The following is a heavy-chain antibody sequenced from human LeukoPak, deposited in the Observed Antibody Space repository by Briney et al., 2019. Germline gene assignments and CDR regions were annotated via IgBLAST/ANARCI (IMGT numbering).Heavy chain of an antibody. V-gene: IGHV7-4-1*02. CDR2: INTNTGNP. J-gene: IGHJ6*04. CDR3: ARDRGVRGVISSPGSMDV. D-gene: IGHD3-10*01. Sequence: GASVRVSCKASGYTFTSYAMNWVRQAPGQGLEWMGWINTNTGNPTYAQGFTGRFVFSLDTSVSTAYLQISSLKAEDTAEYYCARDRGVRGVISSPGSMDVWGKGTTVTVSS. CDR1: GYTFTSYA.